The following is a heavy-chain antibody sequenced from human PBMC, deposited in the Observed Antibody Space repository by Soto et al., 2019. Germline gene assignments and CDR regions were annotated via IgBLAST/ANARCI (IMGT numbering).Heavy chain of an antibody. V-gene: IGHV1-3*04. CDR1: GYGFTKYI. Sequence: HVLLVQSGAEVKKPGASVKVSCKASGYGFTKYIIHWVRQAPGQRPEWMGWINTDNGSTRYSQKFPGNVTIVRERTVTLAYMALGSLGSDDPAGLSCARAANCCCTTGCYSPGFAPWGQGTLVTVSS. J-gene: IGHJ5*02. D-gene: IGHD2-2*02. CDR3: ARAANCCCTTGCYSPGFAP. CDR2: INTDNGST.